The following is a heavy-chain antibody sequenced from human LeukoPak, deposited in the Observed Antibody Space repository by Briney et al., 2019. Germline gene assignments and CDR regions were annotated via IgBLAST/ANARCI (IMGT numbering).Heavy chain of an antibody. D-gene: IGHD2-2*01. J-gene: IGHJ4*02. CDR1: GFTFSSYA. CDR3: ATSSTHIVVVPAASYFDY. Sequence: PGGSLRLSCAASGFTFSSYAMSWVRQAPGKGLEWVSAISGSGGSTYYADSVKGRFTISRDNSKNTLYLQMNSLRAEDTAVYYCATSSTHIVVVPAASYFDYWGQGTLVTVSS. V-gene: IGHV3-23*01. CDR2: ISGSGGST.